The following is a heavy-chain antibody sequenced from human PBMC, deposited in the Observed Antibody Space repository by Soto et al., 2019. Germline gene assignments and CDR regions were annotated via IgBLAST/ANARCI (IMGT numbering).Heavy chain of an antibody. CDR1: GFTFRSLT. Sequence: GGSLRLSCAASGFTFRSLTMNWVRQAPGKGLEWVSTISSNSTYIYYTDALRGRITISRDNAKNSLHLQMNSLRAEDTAVYYCARELIVGPAEYFQHWGQGTLVTVSS. D-gene: IGHD1-26*01. CDR3: ARELIVGPAEYFQH. J-gene: IGHJ1*01. V-gene: IGHV3-21*01. CDR2: ISSNSTYI.